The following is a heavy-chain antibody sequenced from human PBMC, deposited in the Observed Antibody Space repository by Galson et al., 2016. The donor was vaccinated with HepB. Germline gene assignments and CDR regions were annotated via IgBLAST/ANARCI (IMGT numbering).Heavy chain of an antibody. CDR3: AREAGSWSHFDY. J-gene: IGHJ4*02. CDR1: GFTFNSYS. V-gene: IGHV3-21*01. Sequence: SLRLSCAVSGFTFNSYSMNWVRQAPGKGLEWVSSISIGSSYRYYADSVKGRLTISRDNAKNSLYLQLNSLRAEDTAVYYCAREAGSWSHFDYWGQGTLVTVSS. CDR2: ISIGSSYR. D-gene: IGHD6-13*01.